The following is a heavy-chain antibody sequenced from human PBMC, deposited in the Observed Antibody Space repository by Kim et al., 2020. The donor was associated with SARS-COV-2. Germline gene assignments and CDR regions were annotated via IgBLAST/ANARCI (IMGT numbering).Heavy chain of an antibody. D-gene: IGHD6-13*01. Sequence: ASVKVSCKASGYTFTGYYMHWVRQAPGQGLEWMGRINPNSGGTNYAQKFQGRVTMTRDTSISTAYMELSRLRSDDTAVYYCARDRRIAAAGTVTYNWFDPWGQGTLVTVSS. CDR2: INPNSGGT. V-gene: IGHV1-2*06. CDR1: GYTFTGYY. CDR3: ARDRRIAAAGTVTYNWFDP. J-gene: IGHJ5*02.